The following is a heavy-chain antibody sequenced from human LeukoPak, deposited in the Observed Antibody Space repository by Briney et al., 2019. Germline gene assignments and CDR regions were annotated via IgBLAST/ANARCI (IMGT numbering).Heavy chain of an antibody. Sequence: GGSLRLSCAASGFTFSSHTMIWVRQAPGKGLEWVSFITSSSNYIYYADSVKGRFTVSRDNAKNSLYLQMNSLRAEDTAVYYCARDFGSYYSDSSGYDPWGQGTLVTVSS. D-gene: IGHD3-22*01. CDR2: ITSSSNYI. CDR1: GFTFSSHT. V-gene: IGHV3-21*01. J-gene: IGHJ5*02. CDR3: ARDFGSYYSDSSGYDP.